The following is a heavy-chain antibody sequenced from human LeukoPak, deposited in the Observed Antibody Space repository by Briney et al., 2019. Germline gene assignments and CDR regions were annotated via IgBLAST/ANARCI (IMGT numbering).Heavy chain of an antibody. CDR1: QFNFNKFG. J-gene: IGHJ3*02. V-gene: IGHV3-23*01. CDR3: AKDPNGDYIGTFDI. CDR2: ISGNGGST. Sequence: GGSLRLSCATSQFNFNKFGMSWVRQAPGKGLEWVSSISGNGGSTQYADSVQGRFAISRDNSKNTLYLQMNSLRAEDTAVYFCAKDPNGDYIGTFDIWGQGTMVTVSS. D-gene: IGHD4-17*01.